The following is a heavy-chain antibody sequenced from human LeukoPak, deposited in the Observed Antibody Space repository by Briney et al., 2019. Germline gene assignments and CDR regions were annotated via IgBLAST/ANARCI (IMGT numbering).Heavy chain of an antibody. V-gene: IGHV3-48*03. CDR2: ISASGTGT. CDR3: AREEYYHLNNGSHDAFDL. D-gene: IGHD3-10*01. Sequence: GGSLRLSCVASGFTFSSYEMNWVRQAPGEGPEWISYISASGTGTHYADSVKGRFTVSRDNAKNSVYLQVNIPRAEDTAAYYCAREEYYHLNNGSHDAFDLWGQGTMVTVSS. J-gene: IGHJ3*01. CDR1: GFTFSSYE.